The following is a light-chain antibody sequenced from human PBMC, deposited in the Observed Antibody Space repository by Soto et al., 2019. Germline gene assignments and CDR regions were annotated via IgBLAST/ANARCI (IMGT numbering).Light chain of an antibody. Sequence: EIVLTQSPGTLSLSPGERATLSCRASQSVSSSSLAWYRQRPGQAPSLLIYGASRRATGIPDRFSGSGSGTDFTLIISRLEPEDVAVYYCQQYGRSSPITFGQGTRLDIK. CDR2: GAS. CDR1: QSVSSSS. V-gene: IGKV3-20*01. CDR3: QQYGRSSPIT. J-gene: IGKJ5*01.